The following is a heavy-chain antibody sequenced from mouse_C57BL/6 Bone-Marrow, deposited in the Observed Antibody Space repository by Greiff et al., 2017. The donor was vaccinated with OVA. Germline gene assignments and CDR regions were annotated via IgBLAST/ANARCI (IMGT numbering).Heavy chain of an antibody. J-gene: IGHJ2*01. CDR3: ARISLTTVVAYYFDY. CDR1: GYTFTSYW. V-gene: IGHV1-50*01. Sequence: QVQLQQSGAELVKPGASVKLSCKASGYTFTSYWMQWVKQRPGQGLEWIGEIDPSDSYTNYNQKFKGKATLTVDTSSSTAYMQLSSLTSEDSAVYYCARISLTTVVAYYFDYWGQGTTLTVSS. D-gene: IGHD1-1*01. CDR2: IDPSDSYT.